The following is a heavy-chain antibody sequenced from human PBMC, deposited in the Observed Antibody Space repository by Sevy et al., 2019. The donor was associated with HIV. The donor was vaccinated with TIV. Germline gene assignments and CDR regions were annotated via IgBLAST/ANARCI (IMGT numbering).Heavy chain of an antibody. D-gene: IGHD1-1*01. V-gene: IGHV3-21*01. CDR3: ARDPAYSWSFDY. CDR2: ISSSSSYI. J-gene: IGHJ4*02. Sequence: GGSLRLSCAASGFTFSSYSMNWVRQAPGKGLEWISSISSSSSYIYYADSVKGRFTSSRDNAKNSLYLQMNSLRAEDTAVYYCARDPAYSWSFDYWGQGTLVTVSS. CDR1: GFTFSSYS.